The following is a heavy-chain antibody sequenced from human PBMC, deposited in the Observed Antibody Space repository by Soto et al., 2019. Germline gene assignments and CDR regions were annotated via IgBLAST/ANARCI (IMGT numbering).Heavy chain of an antibody. D-gene: IGHD3-9*01. Sequence: EVQLLESGGGLVNPGGSLRLSCATSGFTFSSYSMDWVRQAPGKGLEWVSSINHTSRYVFYADSVRGRFTISRDYAENSLHLQMNGLRGEDTAVYYCARHETRLTGDGFDIWGRGTVVTVSS. J-gene: IGHJ3*02. CDR1: GFTFSSYS. CDR3: ARHETRLTGDGFDI. CDR2: INHTSRYV. V-gene: IGHV3-21*01.